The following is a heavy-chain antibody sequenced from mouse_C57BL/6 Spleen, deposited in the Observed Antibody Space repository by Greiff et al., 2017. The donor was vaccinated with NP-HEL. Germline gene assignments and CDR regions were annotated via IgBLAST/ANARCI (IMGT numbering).Heavy chain of an antibody. CDR2: IHPNSGST. CDR3: ARYPLYYGSSPFAY. CDR1: GYTFTSYW. D-gene: IGHD1-1*01. V-gene: IGHV1-64*01. J-gene: IGHJ3*01. Sequence: QVQLQQPGAELVKPGASVKLSCKASGYTFTSYWMHWVKQRPGQGLEWIGMIHPNSGSTNYNEKFKSKATLTVDKSSSTAYMQLSSLPSEDSAVEYCARYPLYYGSSPFAYWGQGTLVTVSA.